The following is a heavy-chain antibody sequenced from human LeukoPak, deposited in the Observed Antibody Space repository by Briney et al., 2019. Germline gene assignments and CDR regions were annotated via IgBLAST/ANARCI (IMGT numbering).Heavy chain of an antibody. CDR3: ARGLSDPLDFGDYWFFDS. V-gene: IGHV3-66*01. CDR2: TYSDGSI. Sequence: GGSLRLSCAASGFTVNSNYMGWVRQAPGKGLEWVSLTYSDGSIYYADSVKGRFTISRDNARNSLYLQVTRLRAEDTAVYYCARGLSDPLDFGDYWFFDSWGQGTLVTVSS. D-gene: IGHD4-17*01. CDR1: GFTVNSNY. J-gene: IGHJ4*02.